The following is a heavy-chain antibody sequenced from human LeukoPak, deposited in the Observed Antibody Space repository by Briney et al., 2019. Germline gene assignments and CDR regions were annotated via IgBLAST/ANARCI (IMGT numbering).Heavy chain of an antibody. V-gene: IGHV3-23*01. CDR3: AREDSGNYYFDF. J-gene: IGHJ4*02. Sequence: GGSLRLSCAASGFSFSSYTMSWVRQAPGKGLEWVSAISGSCGFTYYADSVKGRFTISRDNSKNTLFLQMNSLRAEDTAVYYCAREDSGNYYFDFWGQGTLVTVSS. D-gene: IGHD1-26*01. CDR1: GFSFSSYT. CDR2: ISGSCGFT.